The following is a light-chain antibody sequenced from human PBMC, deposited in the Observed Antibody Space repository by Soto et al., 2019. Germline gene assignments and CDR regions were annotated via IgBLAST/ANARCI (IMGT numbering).Light chain of an antibody. V-gene: IGKV3-20*01. Sequence: EIVLSQPPGTLSLTRGERATLSCRASQSVSSSYLAWYQQKPGQAPRLLIYGASSRATGIPDRFSGTKSGTDFTLTIRRLEPEDAAVYFCQQYGSSPITFGQGTRLEI. CDR2: GAS. J-gene: IGKJ5*01. CDR3: QQYGSSPIT. CDR1: QSVSSSY.